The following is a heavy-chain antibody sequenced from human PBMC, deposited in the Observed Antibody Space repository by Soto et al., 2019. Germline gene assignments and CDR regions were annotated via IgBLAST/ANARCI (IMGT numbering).Heavy chain of an antibody. CDR1: GYTFTSYY. J-gene: IGHJ4*02. D-gene: IGHD2-2*01. CDR2: INPSGGST. Sequence: ASVKVSCKASGYTFTSYYMHWVRQAPGQGLEWMGIINPSGGSTSYAQKFQGRVTMTRDTSTSTVYMELSSLRSEDTAVYYCARDLSGVVVPAARQDDYWGQGALVTVSS. CDR3: ARDLSGVVVPAARQDDY. V-gene: IGHV1-46*01.